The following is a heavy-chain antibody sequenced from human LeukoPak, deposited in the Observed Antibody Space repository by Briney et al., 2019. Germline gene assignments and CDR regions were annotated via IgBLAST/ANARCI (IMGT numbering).Heavy chain of an antibody. CDR1: GGTFSNYA. J-gene: IGHJ5*02. V-gene: IGHV1-69*13. Sequence: GASVKVSCKASGGTFSNYAINWVRQAPGPGLEWMGGIIPIFGTANYAQMFQGRVTITADESTSTAYMELSSLRSEDTAVYYCARRGTYCGGDCALSAFDPWGQGTLVTVSS. CDR3: ARRGTYCGGDCALSAFDP. D-gene: IGHD2-21*02. CDR2: IIPIFGTA.